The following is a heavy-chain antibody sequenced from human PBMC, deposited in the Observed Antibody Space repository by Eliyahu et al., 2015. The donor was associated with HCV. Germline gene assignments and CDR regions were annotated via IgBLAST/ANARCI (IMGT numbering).Heavy chain of an antibody. CDR2: IDPKDGEA. CDR3: ATLLGDY. V-gene: IGHV1-69-2*01. J-gene: IGHJ4*02. CDR1: GYDFSADY. Sequence: EVHLVQSGAEVKKPGTTVKISCKVSGYDFSADYXHWXRQXPGKGPEWVGLIDPKDGEALYAEKFLGRVTITADTSTDTSHMELSSLRSEDTAVYYCATLLGDYWGQGSLVTVSS.